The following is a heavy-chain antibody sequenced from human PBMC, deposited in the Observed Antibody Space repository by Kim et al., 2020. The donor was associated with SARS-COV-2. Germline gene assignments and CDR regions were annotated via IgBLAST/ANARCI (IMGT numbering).Heavy chain of an antibody. V-gene: IGHV3-72*01. CDR1: GFTFSDHY. Sequence: GGSLRLSCGASGFTFSDHYMDWVRQAPGKGLEWVGRSRNKANSYTTEYAASVNGRFTISRDDSKNSLYLQINSLKTEDTAVYYCATIAVPGPFYYYHGMDVWGQGTTVTVSS. CDR3: ATIAVPGPFYYYHGMDV. CDR2: SRNKANSYTT. J-gene: IGHJ6*02. D-gene: IGHD1-1*01.